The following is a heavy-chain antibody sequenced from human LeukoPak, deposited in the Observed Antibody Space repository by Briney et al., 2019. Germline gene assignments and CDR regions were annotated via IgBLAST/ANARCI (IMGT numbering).Heavy chain of an antibody. Sequence: SETLSLTCTVSGGSISSNYWSWIRQPPGKGREWIGYIYYSGSTNYNPSLKSRVTISADTTKNQLSQKLSSVTAADTAVYYCARARYANAWYAFDIWGHGTMVTVSS. V-gene: IGHV4-59*01. CDR1: GGSISSNY. J-gene: IGHJ3*02. CDR2: IYYSGST. D-gene: IGHD2-2*01. CDR3: ARARYANAWYAFDI.